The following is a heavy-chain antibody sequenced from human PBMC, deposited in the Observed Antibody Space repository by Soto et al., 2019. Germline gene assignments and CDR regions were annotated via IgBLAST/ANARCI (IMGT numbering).Heavy chain of an antibody. CDR3: ASASAPPLEYCSGGSCDSFGWFDP. CDR2: INPNSGGT. CDR1: GYTFTGYY. V-gene: IGHV1-2*04. J-gene: IGHJ5*02. Sequence: QVQLVQSGAEVKKPGASVKVSCKASGYTFTGYYMHWVRQAPGQGLEWMGWINPNSGGTNYAQKFQGCVTMTRDQSISAAYMELSRLRSDDTAVYYCASASAPPLEYCSGGSCDSFGWFDPWGQGTLVTVSS. D-gene: IGHD2-15*01.